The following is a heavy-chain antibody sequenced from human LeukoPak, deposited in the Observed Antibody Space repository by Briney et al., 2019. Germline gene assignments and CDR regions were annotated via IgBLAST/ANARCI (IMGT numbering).Heavy chain of an antibody. Sequence: SETLSLTCTVSGGSISSSSYYWGWIRQPPGKGLEWIGSIYYSGSTYYNPSLKSRVTISVDMSKNQFSLKLSSVTAADTAVYYCARGGVTMVRVPGDKPFDYWGQGTLVTVSS. CDR1: GGSISSSSYY. D-gene: IGHD3-10*01. CDR3: ARGGVTMVRVPGDKPFDY. J-gene: IGHJ4*02. V-gene: IGHV4-39*07. CDR2: IYYSGST.